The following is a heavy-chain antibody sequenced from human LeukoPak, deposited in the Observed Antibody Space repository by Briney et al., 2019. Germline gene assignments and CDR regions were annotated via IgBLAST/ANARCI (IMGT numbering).Heavy chain of an antibody. Sequence: GASVKVSCKASGYTFTVYYMHWVRQAPGQGLEWMGWINPNSGGTNYAQKFQGRVTMNRDTSISTAYMELSRLRSDDTAVYYCARDRVVVPAAHLDYWGQGTLVTVSS. J-gene: IGHJ4*02. CDR3: ARDRVVVPAAHLDY. V-gene: IGHV1-2*02. CDR1: GYTFTVYY. CDR2: INPNSGGT. D-gene: IGHD2-2*01.